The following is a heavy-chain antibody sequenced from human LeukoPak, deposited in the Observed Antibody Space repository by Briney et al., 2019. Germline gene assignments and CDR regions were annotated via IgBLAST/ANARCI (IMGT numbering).Heavy chain of an antibody. CDR1: GCTFNSHH. CDR2: ISSSSSAI. J-gene: IGHJ4*02. CDR3: ARDRPNWGTDC. Sequence: GGTLRLSCAASGCTFNSHHRNCFRQAQGRGLEGVSYISSSSSAIYYAGSVKGRFTMSRDNDKTSLYLQINSRRDEDTAVYYCARDRPNWGTDCWGQGTVVTVSS. D-gene: IGHD7-27*01. V-gene: IGHV3-48*02.